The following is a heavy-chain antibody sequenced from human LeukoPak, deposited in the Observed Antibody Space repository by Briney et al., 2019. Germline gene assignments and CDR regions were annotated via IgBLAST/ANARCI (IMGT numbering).Heavy chain of an antibody. CDR1: GFTFYTYA. Sequence: GGSLRLSCAASGFTFYTYAMTWVRQAPGKGLEWVSALDAGGGNTYYADSVKGRFTISRDNSKNTVYLQMNSLSAEDTAVYYCAKDEGYDPIYYLESWGQGTLVTVSS. V-gene: IGHV3-23*01. D-gene: IGHD5-12*01. CDR3: AKDEGYDPIYYLES. J-gene: IGHJ4*02. CDR2: LDAGGGNT.